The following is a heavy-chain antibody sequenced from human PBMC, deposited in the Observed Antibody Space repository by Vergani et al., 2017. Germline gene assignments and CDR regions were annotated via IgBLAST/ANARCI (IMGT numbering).Heavy chain of an antibody. CDR3: ARLYGRDSSGSKYFDY. V-gene: IGHV5-51*01. Sequence: EVQLVQSGAEVKKPGESLKNSCPISGYSFTNYWIGWVRQMPGKGLEWMGIIHPADSDTRYGPSFQGQVTISVDKSISTAYLQRSSLRASDSAMYYCARLYGRDSSGSKYFDYWGQGTLVTVSS. D-gene: IGHD3-22*01. CDR2: IHPADSDT. J-gene: IGHJ4*02. CDR1: GYSFTNYW.